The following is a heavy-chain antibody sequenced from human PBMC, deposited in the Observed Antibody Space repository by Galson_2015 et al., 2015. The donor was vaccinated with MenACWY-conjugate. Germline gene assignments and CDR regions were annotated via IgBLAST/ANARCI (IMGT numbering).Heavy chain of an antibody. J-gene: IGHJ5*02. CDR1: GFTFSSFS. CDR3: ARTAGSVPP. CDR2: ISATSATI. V-gene: IGHV3-21*01. D-gene: IGHD6-13*01. Sequence: LRLSCAASGFTFSSFSMNWVRQAPGQGLEWVSSISATSATIYYADSVKGRFTISRDNAKNSLYLQMNSLRAEDTAVYYCARTAGSVPPWGLGTLVTVSS.